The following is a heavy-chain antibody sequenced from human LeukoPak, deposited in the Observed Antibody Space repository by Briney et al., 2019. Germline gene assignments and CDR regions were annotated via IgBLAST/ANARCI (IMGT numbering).Heavy chain of an antibody. CDR1: GFTFSSYG. CDR3: AKNGDRGAYCSGGSCYPYFYYYMDV. Sequence: GGSLRLSCAASGFTFSSYGMSWVRQAQGKGLEWVSAINTSGGSTYYADSVKGRFTISRDDSKNTLYLQMNSLRAEDTAIYYCAKNGDRGAYCSGGSCYPYFYYYMDVWGKGTTVTISS. V-gene: IGHV3-23*01. CDR2: INTSGGST. D-gene: IGHD2-15*01. J-gene: IGHJ6*03.